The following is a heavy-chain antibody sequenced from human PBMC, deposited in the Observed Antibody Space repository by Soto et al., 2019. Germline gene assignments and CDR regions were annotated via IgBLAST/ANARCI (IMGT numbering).Heavy chain of an antibody. CDR1: GYTFTIYY. J-gene: IGHJ4*02. V-gene: IGHV1-46*01. D-gene: IGHD3-3*01. CDR2: INPSGGST. Sequence: ASVNVSCKASGYTFTIYYMHWVRQAPGQGLEWMGIINPSGGSTSYAQKFQGRVTMTRDTSTSTVYMELSSLRSEDTAVYYCARVSRELLEWLLFDYWGQGTLVTVSS. CDR3: ARVSRELLEWLLFDY.